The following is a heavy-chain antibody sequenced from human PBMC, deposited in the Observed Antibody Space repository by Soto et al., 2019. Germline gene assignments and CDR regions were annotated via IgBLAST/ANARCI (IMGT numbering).Heavy chain of an antibody. Sequence: EVQPVESGGGLVQPGGSRRLSCAVSGLTFSSSWMHWVRQAPGKGLVWVSRINFDGSATHYADSVQGRFTISRDNAKNILYLQMTNLGAEDTAVYYCARDRGNYNGIFDYWGQGTLVAVSS. V-gene: IGHV3-74*01. CDR3: ARDRGNYNGIFDY. CDR1: GLTFSSSW. J-gene: IGHJ4*02. CDR2: INFDGSAT. D-gene: IGHD4-4*01.